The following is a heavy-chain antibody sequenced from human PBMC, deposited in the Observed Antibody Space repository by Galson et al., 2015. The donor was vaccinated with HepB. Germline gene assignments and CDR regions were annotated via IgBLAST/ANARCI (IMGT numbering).Heavy chain of an antibody. J-gene: IGHJ4*02. V-gene: IGHV3-43*01. CDR2: ISWDGGST. CDR1: GFTFDDYT. CDR3: AKDMTARPGLSALFDY. Sequence: SLRLSCAASGFTFDDYTMHWVRQAPGKGLEWVSLISWDGGSTYYADSVKGRFTISRDNSKNSLYLQMNSLRTEDTALYYCAKDMTARPGLSALFDYWGQGTLVTVSS. D-gene: IGHD6-6*01.